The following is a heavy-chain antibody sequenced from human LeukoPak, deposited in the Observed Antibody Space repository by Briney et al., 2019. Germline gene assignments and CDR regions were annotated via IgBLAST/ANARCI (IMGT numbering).Heavy chain of an antibody. CDR2: INTNTGNP. Sequence: ASVKVSCKASGYTFTSYAMNWVRQAPGQGLEWMGWINTNTGNPTYAQGFTGRFVFSSDTSVSTAYLQISSLKAEDTAVYYCARGHYDFWSGSPPNYMDVWGKGTTVTVSS. CDR1: GYTFTSYA. CDR3: ARGHYDFWSGSPPNYMDV. V-gene: IGHV7-4-1*02. D-gene: IGHD3-3*01. J-gene: IGHJ6*03.